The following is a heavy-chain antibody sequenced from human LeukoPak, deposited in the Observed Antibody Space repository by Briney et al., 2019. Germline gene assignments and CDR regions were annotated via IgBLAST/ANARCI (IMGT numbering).Heavy chain of an antibody. CDR1: GGSFSGYY. CDR2: IYHSGST. J-gene: IGHJ5*02. D-gene: IGHD2-2*01. Sequence: SETLSLTCAVYGGSFSGYYWSWIRQPPGKGLEWIGKIYHSGSTNYNPSLKSRVTISVDKSKNQFSLKLSSVTAADTAVYYCASRTGYCSSTSCRGYWFDPWGQGTLVTVSS. CDR3: ASRTGYCSSTSCRGYWFDP. V-gene: IGHV4-34*01.